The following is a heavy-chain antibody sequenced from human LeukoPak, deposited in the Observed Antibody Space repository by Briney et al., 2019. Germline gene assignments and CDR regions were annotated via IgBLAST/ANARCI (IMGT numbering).Heavy chain of an antibody. Sequence: PGGSLRLSCAASGFTFSSYAMHWVRQAPGKGLEYVSAISSNGGSTYYANSVKGRFTISRDNSKNTLYLQMGSLRAEDMAVYYCARALGDYYYYYMDVWGKGTTVTVSS. V-gene: IGHV3-64*01. CDR2: ISSNGGST. D-gene: IGHD7-27*01. CDR3: ARALGDYYYYYMDV. CDR1: GFTFSSYA. J-gene: IGHJ6*03.